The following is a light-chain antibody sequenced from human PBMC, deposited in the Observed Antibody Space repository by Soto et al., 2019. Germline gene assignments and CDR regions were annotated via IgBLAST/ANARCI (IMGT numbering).Light chain of an antibody. CDR3: QQYDTSIWAYT. CDR1: QSVSSSY. V-gene: IGKV3-20*01. CDR2: GAP. J-gene: IGKJ2*01. Sequence: EVVLTQSPVTLSLSPGERATLSCRASQSVSSSYLAWYQQKPGQAPRLLIYGAPSRATGIPDRFSGSGSGTDFTLTISRLEPEDFAVYYCQQYDTSIWAYTFGQGTKVDIK.